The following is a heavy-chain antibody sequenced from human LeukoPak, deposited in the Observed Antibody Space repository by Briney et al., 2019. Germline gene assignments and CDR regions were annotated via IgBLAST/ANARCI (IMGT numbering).Heavy chain of an antibody. V-gene: IGHV1-58*02. CDR2: IVVGSGNT. J-gene: IGHJ2*01. CDR3: ATKTTVTTGRHFDL. D-gene: IGHD4-17*01. CDR1: GFTFTSSA. Sequence: GTSVKVSCKASGFTFTSSAMQWVRQARGQRLEWIGWIVVGSGNTNYAQKFQERVTITRDMSTSTAYMELSSLRSEDTAVYYCATKTTVTTGRHFDLWGRGTLVTVSS.